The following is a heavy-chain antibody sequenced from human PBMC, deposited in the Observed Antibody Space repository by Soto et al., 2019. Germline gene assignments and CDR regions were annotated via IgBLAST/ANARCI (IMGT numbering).Heavy chain of an antibody. V-gene: IGHV3-30-3*01. CDR1: GFSFSSYA. CDR3: ARDMYSSDYFVKWFEP. Sequence: QVRLVESGGGVVQPGRSLRLSCTASGFSFSSYAMYWFRQPPGKGLEWVAVISHDGINKHYADSVKGRVTVSRDNSNHSLDLQLNSLRGADTAMYYCARDMYSSDYFVKWFEPCGQGTLVTVSS. CDR2: ISHDGINK. J-gene: IGHJ5*02. D-gene: IGHD6-19*01.